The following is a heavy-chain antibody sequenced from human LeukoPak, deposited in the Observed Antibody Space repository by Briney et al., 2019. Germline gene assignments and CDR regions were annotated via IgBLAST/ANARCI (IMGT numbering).Heavy chain of an antibody. CDR1: GGTFSSYA. V-gene: IGHV1-69*13. Sequence: GASVKVSCKASGGTFSSYAISWVRQAPGQGLEWMGGIIPIFGTANYAQKFQGRVTITADESMSTAYMELSSLRSEDTAVYYCARGGVLQVFDYWGQGTLVTVSS. D-gene: IGHD3-10*01. J-gene: IGHJ4*02. CDR3: ARGGVLQVFDY. CDR2: IIPIFGTA.